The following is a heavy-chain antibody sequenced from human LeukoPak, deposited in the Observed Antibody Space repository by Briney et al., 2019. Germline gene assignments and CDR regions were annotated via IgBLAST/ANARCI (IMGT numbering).Heavy chain of an antibody. V-gene: IGHV1-2*02. D-gene: IGHD3-9*01. CDR1: GYTFTGYY. CDR3: ARDLDLYFDWLLAFDY. CDR2: INPNSGGT. J-gene: IGHJ4*02. Sequence: ASVKVSCKASGYTFTGYYMHWVRQAPGQGLEWMGWINPNSGGTNYAQKFQGRVTMTRDTSISTAYMELSRLRSDDTAVYYCARDLDLYFDWLLAFDYWGQGTLVTVSS.